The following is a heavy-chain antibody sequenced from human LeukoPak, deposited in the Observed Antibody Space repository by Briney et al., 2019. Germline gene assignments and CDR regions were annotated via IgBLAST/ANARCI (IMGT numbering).Heavy chain of an antibody. CDR1: GGSFSGYY. J-gene: IGHJ4*02. CDR3: ARALLWFGELSFDY. Sequence: SETLSLTCAVYGGSFSGYYWSWIRQPPRKGLEWIGEINHSGSTNYNPSLKSQVTISVDTSKNQFSLKLSSVTAADTAVYYCARALLWFGELSFDYWGQGTLVTVSS. V-gene: IGHV4-34*01. CDR2: INHSGST. D-gene: IGHD3-10*01.